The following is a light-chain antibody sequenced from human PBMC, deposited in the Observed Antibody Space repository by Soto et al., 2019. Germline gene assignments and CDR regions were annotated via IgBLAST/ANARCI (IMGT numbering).Light chain of an antibody. J-gene: IGKJ2*01. CDR2: WAS. CDR1: QSVLYSSNNKNY. Sequence: DFVMTQSPDSLAVSLGERATINCKSSQSVLYSSNNKNYLAWYQQKPGQPPKLLIYWASTRGSGVPDRFSGSGSGTDFTLTISSLQAEDSATYYCQQSYSLPYTFGQGTKVEIK. CDR3: QQSYSLPYT. V-gene: IGKV4-1*01.